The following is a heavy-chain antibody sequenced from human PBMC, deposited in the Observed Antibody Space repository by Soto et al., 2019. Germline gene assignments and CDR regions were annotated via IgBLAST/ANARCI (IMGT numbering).Heavy chain of an antibody. D-gene: IGHD2-2*02. CDR3: RVAVPAAIRASYYYYGMDV. CDR1: CGSIISSSYY. CDR2: IYYSGST. V-gene: IGHV4-39*01. Sequence: SETLSLTCTFSCGSIISSSYYWGWIRQPPGKGLEGIGSIYYSGSTYYNPSLKSRVTISVDTSKNQFSLKLSSVTAADTAVYYCRVAVPAAIRASYYYYGMDVWGQGTTVTVSS. J-gene: IGHJ6*01.